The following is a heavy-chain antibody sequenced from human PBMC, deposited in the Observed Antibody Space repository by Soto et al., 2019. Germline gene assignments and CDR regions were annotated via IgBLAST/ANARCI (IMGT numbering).Heavy chain of an antibody. CDR1: GGSFSGYY. CDR2: INHSGST. CDR3: ARCPGGWYFTGRFTNYHYGMDV. Sequence: QVQLQQWGAGLLKPSETLSLTCAVYGGSFSGYYWSWIRQPPGKGLEWIGEINHSGSTNYNPSLKSRVTISVDTSKNQFSLKLSSVTAADTAVYYCARCPGGWYFTGRFTNYHYGMDVWGQGTTVTVSS. V-gene: IGHV4-34*01. D-gene: IGHD6-19*01. J-gene: IGHJ6*02.